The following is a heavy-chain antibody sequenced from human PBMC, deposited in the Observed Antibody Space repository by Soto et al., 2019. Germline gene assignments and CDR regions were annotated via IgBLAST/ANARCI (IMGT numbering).Heavy chain of an antibody. CDR1: GFTFSSYG. V-gene: IGHV3-33*01. J-gene: IGHJ3*02. D-gene: IGHD3-22*01. Sequence: GGSLRLSCAASGFTFSSYGMHGVRQAPGKGLEWVAVIWYDGSNKYYADSVKGRFTISRDNSKNTLYLQMNSLRAEDTAVYYCARDPSDSSGYYPFDAFDIWGQGTMVTVSS. CDR2: IWYDGSNK. CDR3: ARDPSDSSGYYPFDAFDI.